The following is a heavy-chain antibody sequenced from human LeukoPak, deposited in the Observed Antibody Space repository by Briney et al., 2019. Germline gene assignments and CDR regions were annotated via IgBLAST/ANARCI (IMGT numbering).Heavy chain of an antibody. CDR1: GYTFTSYD. CDR3: ARTSGYDYAPFDY. Sequence: ASVKVSCKAPGYTFTSYDINWVRQATGQGLEWLGWMNPNSGNTGYAQNFQGRVTMTRNTSISTAYMELSSLRSEDTAVYYCARTSGYDYAPFDYWGQGTLVTVSS. CDR2: MNPNSGNT. D-gene: IGHD5-12*01. V-gene: IGHV1-8*01. J-gene: IGHJ4*02.